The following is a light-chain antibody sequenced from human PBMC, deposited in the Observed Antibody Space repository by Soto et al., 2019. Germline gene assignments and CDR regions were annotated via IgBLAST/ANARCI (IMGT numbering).Light chain of an antibody. V-gene: IGLV1-47*01. J-gene: IGLJ2*01. CDR3: AAWDDSLSVV. CDR1: SSNIGSNF. Sequence: QSVLTQPPSASGTPGQRVTLSCSGSSSNIGSNFVYWYRHLPGTAPKLLIYRNNQRPSGVPDRFSGSKSDTSASLAISGLRSEDEADYYCAAWDDSLSVVFGGGTQLTVL. CDR2: RNN.